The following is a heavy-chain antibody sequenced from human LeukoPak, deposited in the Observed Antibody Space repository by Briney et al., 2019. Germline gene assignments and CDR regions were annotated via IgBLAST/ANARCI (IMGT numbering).Heavy chain of an antibody. CDR3: ARTQSQSGSYRYYFGY. CDR2: IYSSGST. CDR1: GGSISTYY. V-gene: IGHV4-4*07. J-gene: IGHJ4*02. D-gene: IGHD1-26*01. Sequence: SETLSLTCTVSGGSISTYYWTWIRQPAGKGLEWIGRIYSSGSTNYNPSLKSRVTMSVDTSKNQFSLNLSSVTAADTAMYYCARTQSQSGSYRYYFGYWGQGTLVTVSS.